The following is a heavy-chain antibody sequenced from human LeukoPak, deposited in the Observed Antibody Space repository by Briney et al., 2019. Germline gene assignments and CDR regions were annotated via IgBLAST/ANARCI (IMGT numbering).Heavy chain of an antibody. V-gene: IGHV1-3*04. J-gene: IGHJ4*02. CDR2: INTGNGNT. CDR1: GYTFTSYA. CDR3: ARNTETAIPLPYYFDY. Sequence: ASVTVSCTASGYTFTSYAMHWARQAPGQRLECMGWINTGNGNTKYSQKFQGRVTITRDTSASTAYMDLSSLRSEDTAVYYCARNTETAIPLPYYFDYWGQGTLVTVSS. D-gene: IGHD2-21*02.